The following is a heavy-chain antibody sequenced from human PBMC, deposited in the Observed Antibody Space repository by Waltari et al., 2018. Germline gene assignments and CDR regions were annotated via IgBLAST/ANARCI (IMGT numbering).Heavy chain of an antibody. CDR3: ARQPTVTTGLGAFDI. V-gene: IGHV4-30-2*01. CDR1: GGSISSGGYS. D-gene: IGHD4-17*01. CDR2: IYPSGST. Sequence: QLQLQESGSGLVKPSQTLSLTCAVSGGSISSGGYSWSWIRQPPGKGLEWIGYIYPSGSTYYNPSLKSRVTISVDRSKNQFSLKLSSVTAADTAVYYCARQPTVTTGLGAFDIWGQGTMVTVSS. J-gene: IGHJ3*02.